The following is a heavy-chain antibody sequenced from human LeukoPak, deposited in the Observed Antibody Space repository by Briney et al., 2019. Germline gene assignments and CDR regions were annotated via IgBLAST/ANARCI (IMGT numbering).Heavy chain of an antibody. V-gene: IGHV1-69*05. CDR3: ARGPTLFYYFDY. CDR2: IIPIFGTA. CDR1: GGTFSSYA. J-gene: IGHJ4*02. D-gene: IGHD2-21*01. Sequence: AASVKVSCKASGGTFSSYAISWVRQAPGQGLEWMGGIIPIFGTANYAQKFQGRVTITTDESTSTAYMELSSLRSEDTAVYYCARGPTLFYYFDYWGQGTLVTVSS.